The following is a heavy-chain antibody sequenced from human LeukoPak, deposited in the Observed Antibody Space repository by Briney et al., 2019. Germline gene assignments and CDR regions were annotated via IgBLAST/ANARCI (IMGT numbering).Heavy chain of an antibody. CDR2: IYFSGST. D-gene: IGHD2-15*01. Sequence: PSETLSLTCTVSGVSISSSGFYWGWIRQPPGKGLEWIGNIYFSGSTYYNPSLKSRVTISVDTSKNQFSLKLTSLTAADTAVYYCARYGRRGLLDAFDIWGQGTMVTVSS. CDR3: ARYGRRGLLDAFDI. V-gene: IGHV4-39*01. J-gene: IGHJ3*02. CDR1: GVSISSSGFY.